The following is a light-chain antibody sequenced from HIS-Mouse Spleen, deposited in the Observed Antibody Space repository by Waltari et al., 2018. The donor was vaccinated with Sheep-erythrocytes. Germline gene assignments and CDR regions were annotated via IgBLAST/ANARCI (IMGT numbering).Light chain of an antibody. CDR3: SSYTSSSTQV. Sequence: QSALTQPASVSGSPGQSTTIPCTGTSSDVGGYNYVSWYQQHPGKAPKLMIYEVSNRPSGVSNRFSGSKSGNTASLTISGLQAEDEADYYCSSYTSSSTQVFGGGTKLTVL. CDR1: SSDVGGYNY. J-gene: IGLJ2*01. CDR2: EVS. V-gene: IGLV2-14*01.